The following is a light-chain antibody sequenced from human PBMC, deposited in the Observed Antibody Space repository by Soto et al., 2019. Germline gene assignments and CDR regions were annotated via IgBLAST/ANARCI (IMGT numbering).Light chain of an antibody. Sequence: DVVLTQSPLSLPVTLGQPASISCRSGQSLVYSNGETYLHWFHQSPGQSPRRLIHKISNRDSGVPARFSGSGAGNDVTLKISRVDAEDIRIYYCIQGSHWPYTFGQGTKRDIK. CDR3: IQGSHWPYT. CDR2: KIS. V-gene: IGKV2-30*01. J-gene: IGKJ2*01. CDR1: QSLVYSNGETY.